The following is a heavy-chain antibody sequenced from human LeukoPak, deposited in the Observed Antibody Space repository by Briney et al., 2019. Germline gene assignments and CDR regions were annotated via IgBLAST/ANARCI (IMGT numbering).Heavy chain of an antibody. Sequence: PGGSLRLSCAASGFTFSSYAMHWVRQAPGKGLEWVAVISYDGSNKYYADSVKGRFTISRDNSKNTLYLQMNSLRAEDTAVYYCASLDQPDNGGQEPLATFPS. CDR3: ASLDQPDN. D-gene: IGHD2-2*01. V-gene: IGHV3-30-3*01. CDR1: GFTFSSYA. CDR2: ISYDGSNK. J-gene: IGHJ4*02.